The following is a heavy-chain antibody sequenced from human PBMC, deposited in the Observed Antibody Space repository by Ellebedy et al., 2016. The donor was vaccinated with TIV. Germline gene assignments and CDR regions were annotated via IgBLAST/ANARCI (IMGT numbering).Heavy chain of an antibody. V-gene: IGHV1-69*04. CDR3: ARGRVVGSNTKGTTNWFDP. CDR1: GYTFTSYA. Sequence: AASVKVSCKASGYTFTSYAISWVRQAPGQGLEWMGRIIPILGIANYAQKFQGRVTITADKSTSTAYMELSSLRSEDTAVYYCARGRVVGSNTKGTTNWFDPWGQGTLVTVSS. D-gene: IGHD1-1*01. CDR2: IIPILGIA. J-gene: IGHJ5*02.